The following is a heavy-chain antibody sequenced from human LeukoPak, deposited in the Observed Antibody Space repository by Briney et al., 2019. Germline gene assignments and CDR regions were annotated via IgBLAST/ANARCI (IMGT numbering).Heavy chain of an antibody. J-gene: IGHJ4*02. CDR3: ARDCSGGSCVDY. CDR1: GFSFGKYW. CDR2: IKLDGSEK. D-gene: IGHD2-15*01. V-gene: IGHV3-7*03. Sequence: GGSLRLSCVASGFSFGKYWMSWVRQAPGKGLEWVANIKLDGSEKNYVDSVKGRFTISRDNTKNSLYLQMNSLRAEDTAVYYCARDCSGGSCVDYWGQGTLVTVFS.